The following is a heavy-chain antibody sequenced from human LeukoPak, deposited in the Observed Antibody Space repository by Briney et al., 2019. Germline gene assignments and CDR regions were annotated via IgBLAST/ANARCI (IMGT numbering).Heavy chain of an antibody. V-gene: IGHV3-13*01. CDR1: GFTFSSYD. Sequence: GGSLRLSCAASGFTFSSYDMHWVRQATGKGLEWVSAIGTAGDTYYPGSVKGRFTISRENAKNSLYLQMNSLRAGDTAVYYCARGWFGSVVVPFDYWGQGTLVTVSS. CDR2: IGTAGDT. CDR3: ARGWFGSVVVPFDY. J-gene: IGHJ4*02. D-gene: IGHD3-22*01.